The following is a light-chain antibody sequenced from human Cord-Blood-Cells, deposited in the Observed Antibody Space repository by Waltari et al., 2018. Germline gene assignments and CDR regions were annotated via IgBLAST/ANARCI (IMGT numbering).Light chain of an antibody. Sequence: EIVLTQSPGTLSLSPGERATLSCRASQSVSSSYLAWYQQKPGQAPRLLIYGASSRATGIPDFTLTISRLEAEDFAVYYCQQYGSSPNTFGQGTKLEIK. CDR1: QSVSSSY. J-gene: IGKJ2*01. V-gene: IGKV3-20*01. CDR2: GAS. CDR3: QQYGSSPNT.